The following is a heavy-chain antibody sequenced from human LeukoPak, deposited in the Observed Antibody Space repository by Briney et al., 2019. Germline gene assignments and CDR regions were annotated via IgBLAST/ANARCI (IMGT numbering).Heavy chain of an antibody. D-gene: IGHD3-3*01. CDR2: ISGSGGST. V-gene: IGHV3-23*01. CDR1: GFTLSSYA. CDR3: AKDRITIFGVVIITPYYFDY. Sequence: PGGSLRLSCSASGFTLSSYAMSWVRQAPGKGLEWVSAISGSGGSTYYTDSGKGRFTISRDNAKKTLYLQMNSLRAEDTAVYYCAKDRITIFGVVIITPYYFDYWGQGTLVTVSS. J-gene: IGHJ4*02.